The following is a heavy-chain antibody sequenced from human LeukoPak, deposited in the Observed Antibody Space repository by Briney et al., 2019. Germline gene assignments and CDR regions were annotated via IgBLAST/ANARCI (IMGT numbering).Heavy chain of an antibody. D-gene: IGHD7-27*01. J-gene: IGHJ4*02. CDR3: AREKLTGDFYVDY. CDR2: IYYSGST. CDR1: GGSISSYY. V-gene: IGHV4-59*01. Sequence: PSETLSLTCTVSGGSISSYYWSWIRQPPGKGLEWIGYIYYSGSTNYNPSLKSRVTISVDTSNNQFSLKVSSVTAADTAVYYCAREKLTGDFYVDYWGQGTLVTVSS.